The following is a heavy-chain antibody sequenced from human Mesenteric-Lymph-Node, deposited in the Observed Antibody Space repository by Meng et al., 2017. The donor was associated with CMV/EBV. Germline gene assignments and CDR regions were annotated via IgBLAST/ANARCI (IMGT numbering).Heavy chain of an antibody. CDR3: ARGGGSTSSE. CDR1: GYTFTTYD. CDR2: MNPNSGNT. D-gene: IGHD6-6*01. J-gene: IGHJ4*02. Sequence: ASVKVSCKVSGYTFTTYDINWVRQATGQGLEWIGWMNPNSGNTRYAQKFQGRVTMIRNTSISTAYMELSSLRSEDTAVYYCARGGGSTSSEWGQGTLVTVSS. V-gene: IGHV1-8*01.